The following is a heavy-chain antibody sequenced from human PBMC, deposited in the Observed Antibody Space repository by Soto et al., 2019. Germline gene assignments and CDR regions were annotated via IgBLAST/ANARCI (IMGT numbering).Heavy chain of an antibody. D-gene: IGHD3-10*01. Sequence: QVQLVESGGGVVQPGRSLRLSCAASGFTFSSYGMHWVRQAPGKGLEWVAVIWYDGSNKYYADSVKGRFTISRDNSKSTLYLQMNSLRAEDTAVYYCASEFGEFDYWGQGTLVTVSS. V-gene: IGHV3-33*01. J-gene: IGHJ4*02. CDR3: ASEFGEFDY. CDR1: GFTFSSYG. CDR2: IWYDGSNK.